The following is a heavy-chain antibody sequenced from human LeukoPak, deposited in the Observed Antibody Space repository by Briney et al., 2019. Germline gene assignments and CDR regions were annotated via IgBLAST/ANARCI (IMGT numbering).Heavy chain of an antibody. CDR2: ISGSVGST. Sequence: GGSLRLSCAASGFTFSSYAIGGVRQAPGRGRGWVSVISGSVGSTYYADSLKGRFTISRDNSKNTLYLQMTSLRPDDTAVYHCAKAGILQASSSGLQYFALWGRGTLVTASS. CDR3: AKAGILQASSSGLQYFAL. V-gene: IGHV3-23*01. D-gene: IGHD6-6*01. CDR1: GFTFSSYA. J-gene: IGHJ2*01.